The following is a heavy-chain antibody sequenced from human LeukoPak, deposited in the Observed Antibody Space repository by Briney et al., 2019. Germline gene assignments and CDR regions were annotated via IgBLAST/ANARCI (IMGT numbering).Heavy chain of an antibody. V-gene: IGHV3-23*01. CDR2: ISGSGAYT. CDR3: AKYSASGSYYKLPH. Sequence: GGSLRLSCAASGFTFSSYAMSWVRQAPGKGLEWVSTISGSGAYTYYADSVKGRFTISRDNSKNTLYLQMNSLRAEDTAVYYCAKYSASGSYYKLPHWGQGTLVTVSS. J-gene: IGHJ1*01. D-gene: IGHD3-10*01. CDR1: GFTFSSYA.